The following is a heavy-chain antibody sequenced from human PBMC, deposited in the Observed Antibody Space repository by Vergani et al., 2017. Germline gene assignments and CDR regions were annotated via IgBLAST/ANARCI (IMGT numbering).Heavy chain of an antibody. V-gene: IGHV3-30*18. D-gene: IGHD6-13*01. J-gene: IGHJ3*02. CDR1: GFTFSSYG. CDR3: AKDLRYSSSSKADAFDI. Sequence: QVQLVESGGGVVQPGRSLRLSCAASGFTFSSYGMHWVRQAPGKGLEWVAVISYDGSNKYYADSVKGRFTISRDNSKKTLYLQMNSLRAEDTAVYYCAKDLRYSSSSKADAFDIWGQGTMVTVSS. CDR2: ISYDGSNK.